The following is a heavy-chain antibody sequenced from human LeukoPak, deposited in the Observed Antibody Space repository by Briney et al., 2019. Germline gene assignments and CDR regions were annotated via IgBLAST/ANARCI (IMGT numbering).Heavy chain of an antibody. CDR1: GFTFNNYA. Sequence: GGSLRLSCAASGFTFNNYAMSWVRQAPGKGLEWVSVISGSGGSTYYADSVKGRFTISRHNSKKTLYLQLNSLRAEDTAVYYCAKVSGIQLRLPLDYWGQGTLVTVSS. CDR2: ISGSGGST. D-gene: IGHD5-18*01. V-gene: IGHV3-23*01. J-gene: IGHJ4*02. CDR3: AKVSGIQLRLPLDY.